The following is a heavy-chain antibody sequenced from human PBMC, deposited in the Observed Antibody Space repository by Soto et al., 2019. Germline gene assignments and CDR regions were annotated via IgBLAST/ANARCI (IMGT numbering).Heavy chain of an antibody. D-gene: IGHD4-4*01. CDR3: AKFSGEYNNYPVEY. CDR1: GFTFRSYA. J-gene: IGHJ4*02. V-gene: IGHV3-23*01. Sequence: EVQLLESGGGLVQPGGSLRVSCAASGFTFRSYALTWVRQAPGKGLEWVSGISGSGDRIHYADSVKGRFTISRDNSNNTLYLQMNSLRADDTAVYYCAKFSGEYNNYPVEYWGQGILLTVSS. CDR2: ISGSGDRI.